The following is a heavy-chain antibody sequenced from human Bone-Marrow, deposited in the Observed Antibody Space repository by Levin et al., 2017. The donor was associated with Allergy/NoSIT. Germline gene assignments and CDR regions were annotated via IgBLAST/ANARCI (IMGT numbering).Heavy chain of an antibody. V-gene: IGHV3-48*02. Sequence: SVKVSCAASGFTFRHYTINWVRQAPGKGLEWVSCITSSGDSTYYADSVKGRFTISRDNAKNSLYLQLNRLRDEDTAMYYCARDPARGYYDSSGYSGDHWGQGTLVTVSS. CDR3: ARDPARGYYDSSGYSGDH. CDR2: ITSSGDST. CDR1: GFTFRHYT. J-gene: IGHJ4*02. D-gene: IGHD3-22*01.